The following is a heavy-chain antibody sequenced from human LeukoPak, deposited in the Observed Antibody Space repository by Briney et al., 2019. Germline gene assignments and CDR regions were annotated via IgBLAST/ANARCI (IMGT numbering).Heavy chain of an antibody. V-gene: IGHV1-18*01. D-gene: IGHD3-22*01. J-gene: IGHJ4*02. CDR3: ARGGSYYDSSVHFDY. CDR1: GYTFTNYG. CDR2: ISAYNGNT. Sequence: ASVKVSCKASGYTFTNYGISWVRQAPGQGLEWMGWISAYNGNTNYAQKLQGRVTMTTDTSTSTAYMELRSLRSVDTAVYYCARGGSYYDSSVHFDYWGQGTLVTVSS.